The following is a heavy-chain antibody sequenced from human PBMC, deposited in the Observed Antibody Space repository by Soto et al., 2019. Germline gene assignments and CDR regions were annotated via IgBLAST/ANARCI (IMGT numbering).Heavy chain of an antibody. J-gene: IGHJ4*02. V-gene: IGHV1-2*02. CDR2: INPNSGGT. Sequence: ASVKVSCQATGYTFTSCYIHWVRQAPGQGLEWMGCINPNSGGTKYAQKFHGRVTMARDTSISTAYMDLRRMRSEDTAVYYCARDDRENPPFMAVAGISFDYWGQGTLVTVSS. CDR3: ARDDRENPPFMAVAGISFDY. D-gene: IGHD6-19*01. CDR1: GYTFTSCY.